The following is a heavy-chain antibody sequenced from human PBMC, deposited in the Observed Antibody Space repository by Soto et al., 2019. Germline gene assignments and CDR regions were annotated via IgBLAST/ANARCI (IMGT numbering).Heavy chain of an antibody. D-gene: IGHD2-8*01. CDR1: GDSVSSNSAA. Sequence: SQTLSLTCAISGDSVSSNSAAWNWIRQSPSRGLAWLGRTYYRSKWYNDYAVSVKSRITINPDTSKNQFSLQLNSVTPEDTAVYYCARDCTNGVCYPSYHYGMDVWGQGTTVTVSS. J-gene: IGHJ6*02. CDR2: TYYRSKWYN. CDR3: ARDCTNGVCYPSYHYGMDV. V-gene: IGHV6-1*01.